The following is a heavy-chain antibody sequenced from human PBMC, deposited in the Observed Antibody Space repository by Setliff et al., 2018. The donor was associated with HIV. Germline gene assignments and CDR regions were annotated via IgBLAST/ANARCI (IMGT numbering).Heavy chain of an antibody. V-gene: IGHV5-51*01. J-gene: IGHJ4*02. CDR1: EYSFTNNW. D-gene: IGHD1-26*01. Sequence: HGESLKISCKGSEYSFTNNWIGWVRQMPGKGLEWMGIIYPGDSDIRYSPSFQGQVTISADKAIRTAYLQWSSLKASDTGMYYCARAGRGGGSYWTFDYWGQGTLVTVSS. CDR2: IYPGDSDI. CDR3: ARAGRGGGSYWTFDY.